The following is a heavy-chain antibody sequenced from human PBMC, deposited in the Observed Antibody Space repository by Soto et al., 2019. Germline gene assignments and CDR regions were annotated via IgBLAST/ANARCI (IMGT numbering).Heavy chain of an antibody. D-gene: IGHD3-10*01. CDR1: GGSINSFY. CDR2: IYYSGST. Sequence: SETLSLTCTVSGGSINSFYWSWIRQPPGKGLEWIGYIYYSGSTVYNPSLKSRITISLDTSKTQFSLKLTSVTAADTAVYYCARVKYGSGSYLHTFDYWGQGDLVTVSS. V-gene: IGHV4-59*01. J-gene: IGHJ4*02. CDR3: ARVKYGSGSYLHTFDY.